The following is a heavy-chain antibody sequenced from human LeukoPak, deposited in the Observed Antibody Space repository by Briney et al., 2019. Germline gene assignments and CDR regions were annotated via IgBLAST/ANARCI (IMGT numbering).Heavy chain of an antibody. CDR2: INHSGNT. CDR3: ARVKALATQAAGTDY. D-gene: IGHD6-13*01. V-gene: IGHV4-34*01. J-gene: IGHJ4*02. CDR1: GGSFSGYY. Sequence: SETLSLTCAVYGGSFSGYYWSWIRQPPGKGLEWIGEINHSGNTNYNPSLKSRVTISVDTSKNQFSLKLSSVTAADTAVYYCARVKALATQAAGTDYWGQGTLVTVSS.